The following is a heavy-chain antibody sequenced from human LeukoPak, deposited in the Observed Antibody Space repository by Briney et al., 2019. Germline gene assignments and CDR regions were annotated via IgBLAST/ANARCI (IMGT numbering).Heavy chain of an antibody. J-gene: IGHJ5*02. CDR2: ISAYNGNT. D-gene: IGHD2-8*01. CDR3: ARAMGVVLMVYAHFDP. V-gene: IGHV1-18*01. Sequence: ASVKVSCKASGYTFTSYGISWVRQAPGQGLEWMGWISAYNGNTNYAQKLQGRVTMTTDTSTSAAYMELRSLRSDDTAVYYCARAMGVVLMVYAHFDPWGQGTLVTVSS. CDR1: GYTFTSYG.